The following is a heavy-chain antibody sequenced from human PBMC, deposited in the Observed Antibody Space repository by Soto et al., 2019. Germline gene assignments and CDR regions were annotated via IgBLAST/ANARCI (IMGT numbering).Heavy chain of an antibody. D-gene: IGHD6-13*01. V-gene: IGHV5-51*01. Sequence: GESLKISCKGSGYSFTSYWIGWVRQMPGKGPEWMGIIYPGDSDTRYSPSFQGQVTISADKSISTAYLQWSSLKASDTAMYYCARQSSSSWYHFDYWGQGTLVTVSS. CDR3: ARQSSSSWYHFDY. J-gene: IGHJ4*02. CDR2: IYPGDSDT. CDR1: GYSFTSYW.